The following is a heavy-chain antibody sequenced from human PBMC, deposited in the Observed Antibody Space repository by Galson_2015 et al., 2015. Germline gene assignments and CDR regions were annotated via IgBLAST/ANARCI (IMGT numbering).Heavy chain of an antibody. CDR3: ARDRSRVDWFDP. D-gene: IGHD2-15*01. CDR2: IWYDGSNK. V-gene: IGHV3-33*01. CDR1: GFTFSSYG. Sequence: SLRLSCAASGFTFSSYGMHWVRQAPGKGLEWVAVIWYDGSNKYYADSVKGRFTISRDNSKNTLYLQMSSLRAEDTAVYYCARDRSRVDWFDPWAREPWSPSPQ. J-gene: IGHJ5*02.